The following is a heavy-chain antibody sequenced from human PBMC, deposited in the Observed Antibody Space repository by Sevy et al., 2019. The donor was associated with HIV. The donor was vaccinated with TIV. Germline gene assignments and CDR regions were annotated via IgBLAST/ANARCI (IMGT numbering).Heavy chain of an antibody. V-gene: IGHV3-23*01. CDR1: GFTFSSYA. Sequence: GGSLRLSSAASGFTFSSYAMSWVRQAPGKGLEWVSAISGSGGSTYYADSVKGRFTISRDNSKNTLYLQMNSLRAEDTAVYYCAKDREMATIPYYFDYWGQGTLVTVSS. D-gene: IGHD5-12*01. J-gene: IGHJ4*02. CDR2: ISGSGGST. CDR3: AKDREMATIPYYFDY.